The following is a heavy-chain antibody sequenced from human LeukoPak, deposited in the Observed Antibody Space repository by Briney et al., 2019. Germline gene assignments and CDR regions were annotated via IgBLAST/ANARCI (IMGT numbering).Heavy chain of an antibody. V-gene: IGHV3-48*01. CDR2: ISSSSTTI. CDR3: ARELTGFDY. D-gene: IGHD1-14*01. J-gene: IGHJ4*02. CDR1: GFTFSSYS. Sequence: PGGSLRLSCAASGFTFSSYSMNWVRQAPGKGLDWVSYISSSSTTICYADSVRGRFTISRDNAKNSLYLHMNSLRAEDTAVHYCARELTGFDYWGQGTLVTVSS.